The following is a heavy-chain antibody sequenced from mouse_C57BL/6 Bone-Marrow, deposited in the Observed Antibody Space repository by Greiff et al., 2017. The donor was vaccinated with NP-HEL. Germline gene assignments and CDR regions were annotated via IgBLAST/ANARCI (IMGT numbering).Heavy chain of an antibody. V-gene: IGHV1-81*01. CDR2: IYPRSGNT. CDR1: GYTFTSYG. Sequence: QVQLQQSGAELARPGASVKLSCKASGYTFTSYGISWVKQRTGQGLEWTGEIYPRSGNTYYNEKFKGKATLTADKSSSTAYMELRSLTSEDSAVYFCARPFYYYGSSPFAYWGQGTLVTVSA. J-gene: IGHJ3*01. CDR3: ARPFYYYGSSPFAY. D-gene: IGHD1-1*01.